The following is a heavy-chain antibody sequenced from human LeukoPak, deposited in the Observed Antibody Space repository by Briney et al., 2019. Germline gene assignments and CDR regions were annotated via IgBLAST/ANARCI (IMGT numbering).Heavy chain of an antibody. CDR3: ARGRDFWSGYYTPDY. V-gene: IGHV3-30*04. CDR2: ISYDGSNE. D-gene: IGHD3-3*01. CDR1: GFTFSSYA. J-gene: IGHJ4*02. Sequence: PGGSLRLSCAASGFTFSSYAMHWVRQAPGKGLEWVAVISYDGSNEFYADSVKGRLTISRHNSENTLYLQMNSLRVEYTAVYYCARGRDFWSGYYTPDYWGQGTLVTVSS.